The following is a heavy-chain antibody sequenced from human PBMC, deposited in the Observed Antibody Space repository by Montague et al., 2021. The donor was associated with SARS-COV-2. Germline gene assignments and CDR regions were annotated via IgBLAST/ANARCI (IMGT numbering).Heavy chain of an antibody. CDR1: GGSISSSTYY. Sequence: SETLSLTCAVSGGSISSSTYYWVWIRQPPGKGLEWVVTIFYSGSAYYNPSLKSRVTVSVDTSKNQFSLKLISVTAADTAVYYCATHESGTMMAYWGQGTLVTVPS. J-gene: IGHJ4*02. CDR2: IFYSGSA. D-gene: IGHD1/OR15-1a*01. V-gene: IGHV4-39*01. CDR3: ATHESGTMMAY.